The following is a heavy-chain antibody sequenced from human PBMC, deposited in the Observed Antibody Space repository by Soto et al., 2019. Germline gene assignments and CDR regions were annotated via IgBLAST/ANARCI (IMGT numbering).Heavy chain of an antibody. J-gene: IGHJ6*02. CDR2: ISSSGGAI. CDR3: ARDHGGSTWFVGVYYFFGLDV. Sequence: EVQLVESGGDLVQDGGSLRLSCAASGFIFSDYTMTWVRQAPGRGLEFVSHISSSGGAIFYAESVKGRFTVSRDNAKNSLYLQMTRLRDDDTAVYFCARDHGGSTWFVGVYYFFGLDVWGQGTAVTVSS. D-gene: IGHD6-13*01. CDR1: GFIFSDYT. V-gene: IGHV3-48*02.